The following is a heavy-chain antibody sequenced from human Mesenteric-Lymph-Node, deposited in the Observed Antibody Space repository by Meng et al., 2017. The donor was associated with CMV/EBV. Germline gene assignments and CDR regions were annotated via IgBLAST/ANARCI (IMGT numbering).Heavy chain of an antibody. J-gene: IGHJ4*02. CDR3: ARSTLNGDYCDY. Sequence: SLKISCVGSGFSFDDYAIYWVRQAPGKGLEWVSGISWNSDKIVYADSVKGRFTIFRDNAKNSVFMEMNILRVEDTAVYYCARSTLNGDYCDYWGQGTLVTVSS. CDR2: ISWNSDKI. D-gene: IGHD4-17*01. V-gene: IGHV3-9*01. CDR1: GFSFDDYA.